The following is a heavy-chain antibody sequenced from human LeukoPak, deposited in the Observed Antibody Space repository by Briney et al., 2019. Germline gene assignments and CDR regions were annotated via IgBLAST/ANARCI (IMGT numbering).Heavy chain of an antibody. D-gene: IGHD3-3*01. J-gene: IGHJ3*02. CDR2: IYHSGST. Sequence: PSETLSLTCTVSGYSISSGYYWGWIRQPPGKGLEWIGSIYHSGSTYYNPSLKSRVTISVDTSKNQFSLKLSSVTAADTAVYYCARMNGVANAFDIWGQGTMVTVSS. V-gene: IGHV4-38-2*02. CDR1: GYSISSGYY. CDR3: ARMNGVANAFDI.